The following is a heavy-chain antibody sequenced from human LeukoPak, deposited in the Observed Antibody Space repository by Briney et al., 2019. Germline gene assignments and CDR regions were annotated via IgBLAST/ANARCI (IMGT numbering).Heavy chain of an antibody. CDR3: AKEADSSGYSLSY. Sequence: GGSLRLSCAASGFTFSSYAMSWVRQAPGKGLEWVAVISYDGSNKYYADSVKGRFTISRDNSKNTLYLQMNSLRAEDTAVYYCAKEADSSGYSLSYWGQGTLVTVSS. CDR1: GFTFSSYA. CDR2: ISYDGSNK. D-gene: IGHD3-22*01. V-gene: IGHV3-30*18. J-gene: IGHJ4*02.